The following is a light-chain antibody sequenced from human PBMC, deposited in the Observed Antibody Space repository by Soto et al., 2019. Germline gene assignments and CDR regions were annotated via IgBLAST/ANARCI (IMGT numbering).Light chain of an antibody. V-gene: IGKV1-39*01. CDR3: QETYNTAT. CDR2: AAS. J-gene: IGKJ3*01. Sequence: DIQMTRSPSSLSASGGYRVTITCRASQNINSYLNWYQQKPGKAPKLLIYAASYLQSGVPSRFSGTGAGTDFTLTISSLQPEDIATYYCQETYNTATFGPGTKVEIK. CDR1: QNINSY.